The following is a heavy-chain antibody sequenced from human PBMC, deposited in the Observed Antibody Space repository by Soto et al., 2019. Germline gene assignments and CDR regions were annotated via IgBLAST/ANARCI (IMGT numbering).Heavy chain of an antibody. V-gene: IGHV3-48*02. CDR3: AREQWEDTAMVGAPSDY. Sequence: PGGSLRLSCAASGFTFSSYSMNWVRQAPGKGLEWVSYISSSSSTIYYADSVKGRFTISRDNAKNSLYLQMNSLRDEDTAVYYCAREQWEDTAMVGAPSDYWGQGTLVTVSS. J-gene: IGHJ4*02. D-gene: IGHD5-18*01. CDR2: ISSSSSTI. CDR1: GFTFSSYS.